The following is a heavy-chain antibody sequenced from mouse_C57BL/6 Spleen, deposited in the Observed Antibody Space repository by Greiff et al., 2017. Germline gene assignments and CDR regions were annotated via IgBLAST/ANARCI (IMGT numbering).Heavy chain of an antibody. Sequence: EVKLMESGPVLVKPGASVKMSCKASGYTFTDYYMNWVKQSHGKSLEWIGVINPYNGGTSYNQKFKGKATLTVDKSSSTAYMELNSLTSEDSAVYYCAREGGTGYAMDYWGQGTSVTVSS. V-gene: IGHV1-19*01. J-gene: IGHJ4*01. CDR3: AREGGTGYAMDY. D-gene: IGHD3-3*01. CDR1: GYTFTDYY. CDR2: INPYNGGT.